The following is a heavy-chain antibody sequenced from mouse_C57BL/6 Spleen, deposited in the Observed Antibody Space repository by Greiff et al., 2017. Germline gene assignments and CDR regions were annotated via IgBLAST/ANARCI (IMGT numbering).Heavy chain of an antibody. J-gene: IGHJ2*01. CDR1: GYTFTDSN. D-gene: IGHD2-10*01. Sequence: EVQLQQSGPELVKPGASVKIPCKASGYTFTDSNMDWVKQSHGKSLEWIGDINPNNGGTIYNQKFKGKATLTVDKSSSTAYMELRSLTSEDTAVYYCARSYYGNPFFDYWGQGTTLTVSS. V-gene: IGHV1-18*01. CDR2: INPNNGGT. CDR3: ARSYYGNPFFDY.